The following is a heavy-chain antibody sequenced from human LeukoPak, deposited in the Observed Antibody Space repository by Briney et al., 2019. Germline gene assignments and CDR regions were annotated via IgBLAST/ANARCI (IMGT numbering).Heavy chain of an antibody. CDR1: GGTFSSYA. CDR2: IIPIFGIA. V-gene: IGHV1-69*04. D-gene: IGHD3-22*01. Sequence: ASVKVSCKASGGTFSSYAISRVRQAPGQGLEWMGRIIPIFGIANYAQKFQGRVTITADKSTSTAYMELSSLRSEDTAVYYCARGGYYDSSGYYLDYWGQGTLVTVSS. J-gene: IGHJ4*02. CDR3: ARGGYYDSSGYYLDY.